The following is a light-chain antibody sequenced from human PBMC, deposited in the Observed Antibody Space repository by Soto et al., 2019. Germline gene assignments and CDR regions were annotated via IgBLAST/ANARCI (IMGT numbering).Light chain of an antibody. CDR1: QSIGTW. V-gene: IGKV1-5*01. CDR3: QQYATYAPST. CDR2: DAS. J-gene: IGKJ1*01. Sequence: DIQLTQSPSTLSASVGGRITITCRASQSIGTWLAWYQHRPGEGPKLLIHDASSLESGVPSGFSGSGSATEFSLTISSLESGDSGTYHCQQYATYAPSTFGQGTKVEIK.